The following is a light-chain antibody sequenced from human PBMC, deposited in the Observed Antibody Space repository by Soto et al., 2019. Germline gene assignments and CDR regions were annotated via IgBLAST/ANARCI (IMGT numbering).Light chain of an antibody. CDR2: DVS. V-gene: IGKV3-11*01. J-gene: IGKJ1*01. CDR3: QQYSIWRT. CDR1: ESVTNY. Sequence: ILFTQSPSTLALSPGERGTLSCRASESVTNYLAWYQQKPGQAPRLLVYDVSNRATGTPARLSGSGSGTEFTLTISSPQSEDFAVYYCQQYSIWRTFGQGTKVDIK.